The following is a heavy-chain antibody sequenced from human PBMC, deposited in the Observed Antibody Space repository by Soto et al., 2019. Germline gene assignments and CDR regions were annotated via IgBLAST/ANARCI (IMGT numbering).Heavy chain of an antibody. J-gene: IGHJ4*02. V-gene: IGHV3-23*01. D-gene: IGHD2-2*01. CDR2: ISGSGGTT. CDR1: GFTFSRYA. Sequence: GGSLRLSCEASGFTFSRYAMSWVRQAPGKGLEWVSGISGSGGTTYYADSVKGRFTISRDNSKNTLYLQMNRLRAEDTAVYYCAKVRAMFCSSNNCYYYDYWGQGTRVTVSS. CDR3: AKVRAMFCSSNNCYYYDY.